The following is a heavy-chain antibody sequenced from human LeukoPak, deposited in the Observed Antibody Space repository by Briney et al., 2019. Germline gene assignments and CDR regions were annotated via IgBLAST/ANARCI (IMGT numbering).Heavy chain of an antibody. CDR2: ISSSGSTI. CDR3: AELGITMIGGV. J-gene: IGHJ6*04. D-gene: IGHD3-10*02. V-gene: IGHV3-48*03. CDR1: GLTFSSYE. Sequence: GGSLRLSCAASGLTFSSYEMSWVRHAPGEGLEWVSYISSSGSTIYYADSGKGRFTISRDHAKNPLYRRVNSVRAQGPSFYLCAELGITMIGGVWGKGTTVTISS.